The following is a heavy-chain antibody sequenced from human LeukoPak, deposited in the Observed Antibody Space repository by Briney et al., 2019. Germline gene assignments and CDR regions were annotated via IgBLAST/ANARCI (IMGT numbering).Heavy chain of an antibody. CDR2: IYPGDTDT. CDR3: ASSSRTRPLLCDY. J-gene: IGHJ4*02. V-gene: IGHV5-51*01. D-gene: IGHD6-6*01. Sequence: GESLKISCKGFGYIFANYWIGWVRQMPGKGLEWMGIIYPGDTDTRYNPSFQGQVTISADKSINTAYLQWSSLKASDTAMYYCASSSRTRPLLCDYWGQGTLVSVSS. CDR1: GYIFANYW.